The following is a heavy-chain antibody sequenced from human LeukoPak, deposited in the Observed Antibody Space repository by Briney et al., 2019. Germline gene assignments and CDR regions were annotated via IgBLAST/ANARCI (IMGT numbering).Heavy chain of an antibody. Sequence: PGGSLRLSCVASGFTFSSYSMNWVRQAPGKGLEWLSYVSAGSGVMYYADSVKGRFTISRDNAKNSLYLQMNRLRDEDTAVYYCASCSYDNSGYYYAWGQGTLVTVSS. CDR1: GFTFSSYS. J-gene: IGHJ5*02. CDR2: VSAGSGVM. D-gene: IGHD3-22*01. CDR3: ASCSYDNSGYYYA. V-gene: IGHV3-48*02.